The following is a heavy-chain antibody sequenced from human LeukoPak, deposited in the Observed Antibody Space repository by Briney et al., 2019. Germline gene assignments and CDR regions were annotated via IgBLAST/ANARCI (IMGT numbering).Heavy chain of an antibody. D-gene: IGHD1-26*01. CDR2: IHSSGYT. CDR3: TKRQGPTSWSYDYFDP. V-gene: IGHV4-4*09. Sequence: PSETLSLTCTVSGGSISGNYWSWIRQPPRQGLEWIAYIHSSGYTNYSPSLNSRVTITVDASNEQVSLKEPSVTDANTAMYYCTKRQGPTSWSYDYFDPWGQGALVTVSS. J-gene: IGHJ5*02. CDR1: GGSISGNY.